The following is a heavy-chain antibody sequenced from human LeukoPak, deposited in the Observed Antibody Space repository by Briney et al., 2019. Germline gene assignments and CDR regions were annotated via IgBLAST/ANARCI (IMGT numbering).Heavy chain of an antibody. CDR1: GFIFSSYA. D-gene: IGHD2-15*01. CDR2: ISSNGGST. CDR3: ARTSSRGYCSGSTCYFDY. V-gene: IGHV3-64*01. Sequence: GGSLRLSCAASGFIFSSYAMHWVRQAPGKGLEYVSAISSNGGSTHYANSVRGRFTISRDDSKNTLFLQMGSLRAEDMAMYYCARTSSRGYCSGSTCYFDYWGQGTLVTVSS. J-gene: IGHJ4*02.